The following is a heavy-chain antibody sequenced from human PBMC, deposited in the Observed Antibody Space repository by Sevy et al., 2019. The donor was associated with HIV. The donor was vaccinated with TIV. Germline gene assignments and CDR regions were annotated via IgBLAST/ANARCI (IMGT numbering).Heavy chain of an antibody. CDR1: GFTFSKYS. CDR2: LSFGCGEI. J-gene: IGHJ4*02. Sequence: GGSLRLSCAASGFTFSKYSMSWVRQPPGKGLEWVSTLSFGCGEINYADSVKGRFTISRDNSKSSVYLQMNNLRPEDIAVYYGAREGCTKPHDYWGQGTLVTVSS. CDR3: AREGCTKPHDY. V-gene: IGHV3-23*01. D-gene: IGHD2-8*01.